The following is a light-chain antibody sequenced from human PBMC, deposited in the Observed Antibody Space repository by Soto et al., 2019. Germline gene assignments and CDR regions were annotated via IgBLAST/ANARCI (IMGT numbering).Light chain of an antibody. Sequence: DIQLTQSPSFLSASVGDRVTITCRASQGFSNSLAWYQQKPGKAPQLLIYAASTLQSGVPSRFSGSGSGTEFPLTISSLQPEDFATYYCQQPDSYPCTFGQGTKLEIK. CDR2: AAS. CDR3: QQPDSYPCT. V-gene: IGKV1-9*01. CDR1: QGFSNS. J-gene: IGKJ2*02.